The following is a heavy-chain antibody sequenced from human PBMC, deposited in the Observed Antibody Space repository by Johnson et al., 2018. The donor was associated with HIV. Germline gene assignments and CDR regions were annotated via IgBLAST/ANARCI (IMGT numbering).Heavy chain of an antibody. CDR1: GFTFSSYW. Sequence: VLLLESGGGLVQPGGSLRLSCAASGFTFSSYWMSWVRQAPGKGLEWMALTYYEGINKYYADSVKGRFTISRDNTKNTLYLQMNSLRVEDTAVYYCARVLGDYAYHIWGQGTMVTVSS. D-gene: IGHD4-17*01. CDR2: TYYEGINK. J-gene: IGHJ3*02. V-gene: IGHV3-33*08. CDR3: ARVLGDYAYHI.